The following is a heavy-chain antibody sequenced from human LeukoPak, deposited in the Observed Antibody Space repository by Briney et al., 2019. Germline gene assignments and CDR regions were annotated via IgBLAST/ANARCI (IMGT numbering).Heavy chain of an antibody. Sequence: GGSLRLSCAASGFTFSSYWMSWVRQAPGKGLEWVANIKQDGSEKYYVDSVKGRFTISRDNAKNSLYLQMNSLRAEDTAVYYCARTYYYDSSGYREDWFDPWGQGTLVTVSS. D-gene: IGHD3-22*01. V-gene: IGHV3-7*02. CDR1: GFTFSSYW. CDR2: IKQDGSEK. J-gene: IGHJ5*02. CDR3: ARTYYYDSSGYREDWFDP.